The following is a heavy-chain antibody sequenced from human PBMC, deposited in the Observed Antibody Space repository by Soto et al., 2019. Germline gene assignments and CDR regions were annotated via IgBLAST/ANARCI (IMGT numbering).Heavy chain of an antibody. Sequence: EVQLVESGGGLVKPGGSLRLSCAASGFTFSSYSMNWVRQAPGKGLEWVSSISSSSSYIYYADSVKGRFTISRDNAKNSLYLQMNSLRAEDTAVYYCARAARGTDGNYYYYGMDVWGQGTTVTVSS. J-gene: IGHJ6*02. CDR3: ARAARGTDGNYYYYGMDV. CDR1: GFTFSSYS. V-gene: IGHV3-21*01. CDR2: ISSSSSYI. D-gene: IGHD1-7*01.